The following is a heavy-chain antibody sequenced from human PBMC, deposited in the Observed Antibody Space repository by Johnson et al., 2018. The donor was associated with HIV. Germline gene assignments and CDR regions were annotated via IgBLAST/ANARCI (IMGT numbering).Heavy chain of an antibody. D-gene: IGHD6-19*01. CDR3: AKGTSRGWADAFDV. CDR1: GFTFSDHY. J-gene: IGHJ3*01. CDR2: ISSSGTTI. Sequence: QVQLVESGGGLVKPGGSLRLSCAASGFTFSDHYMSWIRQAPGKGLEWVSYISSSGTTIYYADSVKGRFTISRDNARNSLYLQMNSLRAEDTAVYYCAKGTSRGWADAFDVWGQGTMVTVSS. V-gene: IGHV3-11*04.